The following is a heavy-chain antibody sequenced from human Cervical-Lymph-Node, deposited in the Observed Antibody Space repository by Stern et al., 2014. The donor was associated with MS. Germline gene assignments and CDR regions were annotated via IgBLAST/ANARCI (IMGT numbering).Heavy chain of an antibody. D-gene: IGHD1-26*01. CDR3: AREGIPGAGGTFDN. CDR2: IIPLFATT. Sequence: VQLVQSGAEVKKPGSSVKVSCNVSGGTFSSYTLNWVRQAPGQGLEWMGGIIPLFATTNYPQRFQGKVTITADGSTSTTYLEVSSLTSEDTAVYYCAREGIPGAGGTFDNWGQGTLVIVSS. V-gene: IGHV1-69*01. CDR1: GGTFSSYT. J-gene: IGHJ4*02.